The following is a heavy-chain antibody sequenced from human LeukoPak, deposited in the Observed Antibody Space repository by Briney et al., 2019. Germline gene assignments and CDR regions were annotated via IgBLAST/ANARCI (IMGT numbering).Heavy chain of an antibody. CDR3: ARPGGYRTRYYFDY. J-gene: IGHJ4*02. Sequence: PGRSLRLFCAASGFTFDDYAMHWVRQAPGKGLEWVSSISWNSGSIGYADSVKGRFTISRDNAKNTLYLQMNSLRAEDTAVYYCARPGGYRTRYYFDYWGQGTLVTVSS. CDR2: ISWNSGSI. D-gene: IGHD5-12*01. CDR1: GFTFDDYA. V-gene: IGHV3-9*01.